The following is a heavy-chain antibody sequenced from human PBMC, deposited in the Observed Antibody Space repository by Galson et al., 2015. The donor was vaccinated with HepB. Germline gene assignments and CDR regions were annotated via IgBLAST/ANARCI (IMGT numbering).Heavy chain of an antibody. Sequence: SVKVSCKASGYTFTSYAMHWVRQAPGQRLEWMGWINAGNGNTKYSQKFQGRVTITRDTSASTAYMELSSLRSEDTAVYYCARGTGDTMIVVPGEAFDIWGQGTMVTVSS. J-gene: IGHJ3*02. CDR2: INAGNGNT. CDR1: GYTFTSYA. V-gene: IGHV1-3*01. D-gene: IGHD3-22*01. CDR3: ARGTGDTMIVVPGEAFDI.